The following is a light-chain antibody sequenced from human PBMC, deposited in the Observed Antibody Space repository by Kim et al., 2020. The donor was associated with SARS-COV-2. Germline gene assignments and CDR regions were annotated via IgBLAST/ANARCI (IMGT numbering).Light chain of an antibody. CDR3: QSYDSSIWV. J-gene: IGLJ3*02. CDR2: EDN. V-gene: IGLV6-57*03. CDR1: SGGIASNY. Sequence: GKTETISCTRSSGGIASNYVQCYQQRPGSAPTTVLYEDNQRPSGVPDRFSGSIDISSNSASLTIAGLKTEDEADYYCQSYDSSIWVFGGGTQLTVL.